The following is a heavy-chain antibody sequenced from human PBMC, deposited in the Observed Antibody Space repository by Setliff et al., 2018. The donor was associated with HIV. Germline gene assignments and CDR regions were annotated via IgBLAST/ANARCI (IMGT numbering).Heavy chain of an antibody. CDR1: GFTFSSYY. CDR3: ARDTELAYVDY. V-gene: IGHV3-11*01. D-gene: IGHD4-4*01. J-gene: IGHJ4*02. CDR2: ISRSGTII. Sequence: GGSLRLSCAASGFTFSSYYLSWVRQAPGMGLEWVSYISRSGTIIYYADSVKGRFTISRDNAKNPLYLQMNSLRAEDTAVYYCARDTELAYVDYWGQGTLVTVSS.